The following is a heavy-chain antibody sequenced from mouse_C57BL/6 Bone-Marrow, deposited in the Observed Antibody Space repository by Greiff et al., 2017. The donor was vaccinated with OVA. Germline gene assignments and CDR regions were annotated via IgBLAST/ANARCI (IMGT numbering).Heavy chain of an antibody. CDR1: GYTFTSYW. Sequence: VQLQQPGAELVKPGASVKLSCKASGYTFTSYWMHWVKQRPGQGLEWIGMIHPNSGSTNYNEKFKSKATLTVDKSSSTAYMQLSSLTSEDSAVYYCARGGHYGSSYDWYFDVWGTGTTVTVSS. J-gene: IGHJ1*03. V-gene: IGHV1-64*01. CDR2: IHPNSGST. D-gene: IGHD1-1*01. CDR3: ARGGHYGSSYDWYFDV.